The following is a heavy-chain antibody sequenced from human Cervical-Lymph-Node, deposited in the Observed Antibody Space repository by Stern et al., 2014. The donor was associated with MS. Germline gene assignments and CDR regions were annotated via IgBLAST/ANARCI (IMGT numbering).Heavy chain of an antibody. J-gene: IGHJ4*02. D-gene: IGHD6-19*01. CDR3: ARVWAQWLVLYYFDY. Sequence: QVQLMQSGAEVKKPGASVKVSCKASGYTFTSYGISWVRQAPGQGLEWMGWISAYNGNTNYAQKLQGRVTMTTDTSTSTAYMELRSLRSDDTAVYYCARVWAQWLVLYYFDYWGQGTLVTVSS. V-gene: IGHV1-18*04. CDR1: GYTFTSYG. CDR2: ISAYNGNT.